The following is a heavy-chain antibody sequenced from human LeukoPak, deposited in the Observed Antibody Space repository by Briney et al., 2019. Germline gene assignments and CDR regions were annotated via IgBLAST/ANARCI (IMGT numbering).Heavy chain of an antibody. CDR2: IWYDGSNK. CDR1: GFTFSSYG. D-gene: IGHD2-15*01. Sequence: GGSLRLSCAASGFTFSSYGMHWVRQAPGKGLEWVAVIWYDGSNKYYADSVKGRFTISRDNSKNTLYLQMNSLRAEDTAVYYCARDVEYCSGGSCYTLGYWGQGTLVTVSS. CDR3: ARDVEYCSGGSCYTLGY. J-gene: IGHJ4*02. V-gene: IGHV3-33*01.